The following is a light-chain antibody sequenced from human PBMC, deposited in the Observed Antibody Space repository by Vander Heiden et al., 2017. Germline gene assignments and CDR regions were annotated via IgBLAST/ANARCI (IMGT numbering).Light chain of an antibody. J-gene: IGLJ3*02. Sequence: QSVLTQPPSASGTPGQRVTIGCSGSSSNIGTNIVNWYQQLPGTAPQLLIHTSGQRPSGVPDRFSGSKSGTSASLAISGLQSGDEADYYCAAWDDSLNSWVFGGGTKLTVL. CDR2: TSG. CDR1: SSNIGTNI. CDR3: AAWDDSLNSWV. V-gene: IGLV1-44*01.